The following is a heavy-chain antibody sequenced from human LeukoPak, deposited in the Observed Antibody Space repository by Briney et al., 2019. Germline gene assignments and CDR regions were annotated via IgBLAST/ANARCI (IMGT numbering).Heavy chain of an antibody. D-gene: IGHD5-24*01. CDR1: GGSITSSSYY. J-gene: IGHJ4*02. CDR3: ARGRRDGYNLEYFDK. CDR2: FYYSGST. V-gene: IGHV4-39*01. Sequence: PSETLSLTCTVSGGSITSSSYYWGWIRQPPGKGLQWIGSFYYSGSTYYNPSLKSRVTIYVDTSKNQFSLKLSSVTAADTAVYYCARGRRDGYNLEYFDKWGQGTLVTVSS.